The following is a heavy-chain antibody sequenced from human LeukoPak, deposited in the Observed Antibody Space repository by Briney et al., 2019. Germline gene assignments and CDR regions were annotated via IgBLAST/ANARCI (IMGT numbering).Heavy chain of an antibody. V-gene: IGHV4-31*03. J-gene: IGHJ4*02. D-gene: IGHD3-10*01. CDR3: ARLYGSGSYTLWFFDY. CDR1: GGSISSGGYY. CDR2: IYYSGST. Sequence: SGTLSLTCTVSGGSISSGGYYWSWIRQHPGKGLEWIGYIYYSGSTYYNPSLKSRVTISVDTSKNQFSLKLSSVTAADTAVYYCARLYGSGSYTLWFFDYWGQGTLVTVSS.